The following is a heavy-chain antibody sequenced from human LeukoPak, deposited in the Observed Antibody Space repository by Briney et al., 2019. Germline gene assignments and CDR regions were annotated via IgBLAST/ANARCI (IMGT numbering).Heavy chain of an antibody. Sequence: GGSLRLSCAASGFTFSSYEMNWVRQAPGKGLEWVSYISNSGSTIYYADSVKGRFTISRDNAKNPLYLQMNSLRAEDTAVYYCAREMTTVTQIDYWGQGTLVTVSS. CDR1: GFTFSSYE. CDR2: ISNSGSTI. V-gene: IGHV3-48*03. CDR3: AREMTTVTQIDY. D-gene: IGHD4-17*01. J-gene: IGHJ4*02.